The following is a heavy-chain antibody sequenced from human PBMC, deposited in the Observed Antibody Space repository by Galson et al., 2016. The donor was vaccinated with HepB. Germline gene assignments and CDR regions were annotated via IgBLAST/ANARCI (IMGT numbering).Heavy chain of an antibody. CDR3: ARLFGGYIDY. CDR1: GFTLSNYA. CDR2: ISGSGITT. Sequence: SLRLSCAASGFTLSNYAMSWVRQAPGKGLEWVSDISGSGITTYYADSVKGRFTISRDNSKKTVYLQMSSLRAEDTDVYYCARLFGGYIDYWGQGTLVTVAS. J-gene: IGHJ4*02. V-gene: IGHV3-23*01. D-gene: IGHD2-15*01.